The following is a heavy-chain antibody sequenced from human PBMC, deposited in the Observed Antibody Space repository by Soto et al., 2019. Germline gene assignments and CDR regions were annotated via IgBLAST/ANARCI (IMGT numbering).Heavy chain of an antibody. Sequence: ASVKVSCKASGGTFSSYAVSWVRQAPGQGLEWMGGIIPIFGTANYAQKFQGRVTMTRNTSISTAYMELRSLRSEDTAVYYCARDNQFLEGLLTSYFDFWGQG. D-gene: IGHD3-3*01. V-gene: IGHV1-69*05. CDR2: IIPIFGTA. J-gene: IGHJ4*02. CDR3: ARDNQFLEGLLTSYFDF. CDR1: GGTFSSYA.